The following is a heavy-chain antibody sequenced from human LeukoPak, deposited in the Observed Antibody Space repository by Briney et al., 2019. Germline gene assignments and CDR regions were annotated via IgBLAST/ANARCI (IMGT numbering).Heavy chain of an antibody. V-gene: IGHV4-4*07. D-gene: IGHD2-21*02. CDR3: ASGPRGDFREIY. Sequence: PSETLSLTCNVSGGSISSYDWSWIRQPAGKGLEWIGRIYNRGSTNYNPSLKSRVTMSVDTSKNQLSLKLTSVTAADTAVYYCASGPRGDFREIYWGQGILVTVSS. CDR1: GGSISSYD. CDR2: IYNRGST. J-gene: IGHJ4*02.